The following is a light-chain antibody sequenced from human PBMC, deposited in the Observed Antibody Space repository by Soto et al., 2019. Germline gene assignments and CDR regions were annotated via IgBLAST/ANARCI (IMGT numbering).Light chain of an antibody. Sequence: QSVLTQPPSASGTPGQRVTISCSGGTSNIGSNSVHWYQQLPGTAPQLLIHSDTQRPSGVPDRFSGSKSGTSASLAISGLQSEDEADYYCQSYDMSLNNHVFGTGTKVTVL. CDR1: TSNIGSNS. CDR2: SDT. J-gene: IGLJ1*01. V-gene: IGLV1-44*01. CDR3: QSYDMSLNNHV.